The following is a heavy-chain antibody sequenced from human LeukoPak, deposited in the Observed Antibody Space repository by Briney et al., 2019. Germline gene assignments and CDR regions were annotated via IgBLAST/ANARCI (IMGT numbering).Heavy chain of an antibody. D-gene: IGHD3-3*01. J-gene: IGHJ4*02. Sequence: SETLSLTCTVSGGSVSSGSYYWSWIRQPPGTGLEWIGYIYYSGSTNYNPSLKSRVTISVDTSKNQFSLKLSSVTAADAAVYYCARSRATIFGVVLTPFDYWGQGTLVTVSS. CDR1: GGSVSSGSYY. CDR2: IYYSGST. V-gene: IGHV4-61*01. CDR3: ARSRATIFGVVLTPFDY.